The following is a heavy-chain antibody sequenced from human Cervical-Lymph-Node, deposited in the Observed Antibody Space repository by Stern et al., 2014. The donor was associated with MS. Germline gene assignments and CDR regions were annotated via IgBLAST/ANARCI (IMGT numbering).Heavy chain of an antibody. CDR1: GFTFSTYA. CDR3: TRDCSSAGCYSYYGMDV. J-gene: IGHJ6*02. V-gene: IGHV3-48*02. Sequence: EDQLVESGGGLVKPGGSLRLSCAASGFTFSTYAMNWVRQAPGKGLEWLSYLSAASTSTIYYADSVKGRFTISRDDAKNSLSLQMNSLRDEDTAVYYCTRDCSSAGCYSYYGMDVWGQGTTVTVSS. D-gene: IGHD2-2*01. CDR2: LSAASTSTI.